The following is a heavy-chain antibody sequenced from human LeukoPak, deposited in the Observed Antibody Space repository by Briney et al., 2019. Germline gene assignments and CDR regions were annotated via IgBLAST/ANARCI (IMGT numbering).Heavy chain of an antibody. CDR3: ARGNGEQQLTGDY. J-gene: IGHJ4*02. V-gene: IGHV4-30-4*01. CDR2: VYYTGGT. D-gene: IGHD6-13*01. CDR1: GGSISSGDYY. Sequence: NPSETLSLTCSVSGGSISSGDYYWTWIRQPPGKGLEWIGYVYYTGGTDYNPSLRSRVTISVDTSKNQFSLKLTSVTAADTAVYYCARGNGEQQLTGDYWGQGTLVTVSS.